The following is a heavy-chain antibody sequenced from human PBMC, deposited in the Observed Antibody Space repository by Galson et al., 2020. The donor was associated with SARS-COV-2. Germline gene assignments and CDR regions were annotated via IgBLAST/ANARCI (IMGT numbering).Heavy chain of an antibody. Sequence: SETLSLTRAAYGASLSNNYWSWVRQPPGNGLEWIGETTHSGTPNYNPALKSRVTISIDTPTNQISLRLSSLTAADTAVYYCARGGRQQLVYYYYYYMDVWGKGTTVTVSS. D-gene: IGHD6-13*01. CDR1: GASLSNNY. J-gene: IGHJ6*03. CDR3: ARGGRQQLVYYYYYYMDV. CDR2: TTHSGTP. V-gene: IGHV4-34*01.